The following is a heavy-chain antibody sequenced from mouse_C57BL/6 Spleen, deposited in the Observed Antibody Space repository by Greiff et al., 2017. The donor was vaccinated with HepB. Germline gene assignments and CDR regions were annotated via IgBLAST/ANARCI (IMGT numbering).Heavy chain of an antibody. J-gene: IGHJ4*01. CDR2: IDPSDSYT. CDR1: GYTFTSYW. V-gene: IGHV1-69*01. D-gene: IGHD1-1*01. CDR3: ARSGVVPNYYAMDY. Sequence: VQLQQPGAELVMPGASVKLSCKASGYTFTSYWMHWVKQRPGQGLEWIGEIDPSDSYTNYNQKFKGKSTLTVDKSSSTAYMQLSSLTSEDSAVYYCARSGVVPNYYAMDYWGQGTSVTVSS.